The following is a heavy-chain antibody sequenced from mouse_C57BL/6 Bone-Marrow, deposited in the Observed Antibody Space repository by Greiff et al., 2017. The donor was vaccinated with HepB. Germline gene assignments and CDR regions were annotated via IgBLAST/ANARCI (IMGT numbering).Heavy chain of an antibody. CDR2: IDPSDSYT. D-gene: IGHD2-12*01. CDR3: ARSLTYYIEYFDV. CDR1: GYTFTSYW. J-gene: IGHJ1*03. Sequence: QVQLQQPGAELVMPGASVKLSCKASGYTFTSYWMHWVKQRPGQGLEWIGEIDPSDSYTNYNQKFKGKSTLTVDKSSSTAYMQLSSLTSEDSAVYYCARSLTYYIEYFDVWGTGTTVTVSS. V-gene: IGHV1-69*01.